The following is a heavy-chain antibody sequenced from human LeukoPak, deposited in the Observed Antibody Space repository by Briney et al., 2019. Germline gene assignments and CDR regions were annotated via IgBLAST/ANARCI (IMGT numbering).Heavy chain of an antibody. J-gene: IGHJ4*02. CDR2: ISYDGDVI. D-gene: IGHD2-2*02. CDR1: GFTFSTYG. V-gene: IGHV3-30*18. Sequence: PGGSLRLSCAASGFTFSTYGMHWVRQAPGEGLEWVAMISYDGDVIDYADSVKGRFTISRDNSRNKLYLQMDSLKTEDTALYYCAKDLALHYTFDYWGQGTLVAVSS. CDR3: AKDLALHYTFDY.